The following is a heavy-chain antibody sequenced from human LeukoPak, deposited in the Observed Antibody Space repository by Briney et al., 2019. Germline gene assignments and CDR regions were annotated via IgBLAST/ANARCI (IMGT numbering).Heavy chain of an antibody. J-gene: IGHJ4*02. D-gene: IGHD3-10*01. CDR3: ARHAAVLLWFGESHRRVSFDY. CDR1: GGSFSGYY. CDR2: INHSGST. V-gene: IGHV4-34*01. Sequence: SETLSLTCAVYGGSFSGYYWSWIRQPPGKGLEWIGEINHSGSTNYNPSLKSRVTISVDTSKNQFSLKLSPVTAADTAVYYCARHAAVLLWFGESHRRVSFDYWGQGTLVTVSS.